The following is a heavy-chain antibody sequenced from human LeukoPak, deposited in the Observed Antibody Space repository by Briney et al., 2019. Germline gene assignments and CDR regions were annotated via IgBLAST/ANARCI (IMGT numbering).Heavy chain of an antibody. J-gene: IGHJ4*02. CDR1: GGTFSSYA. Sequence: SVKVSCKASGGTFSSYAISWVRQAPGQGLEWMGGIIPIFGTANYAQKFQGRVTMTRNTSISTAYMELSSLRSEDTAVYYCARGSHSSSWPHFDYWGQGTLVTVSS. CDR2: IIPIFGTA. V-gene: IGHV1-69*05. D-gene: IGHD6-13*01. CDR3: ARGSHSSSWPHFDY.